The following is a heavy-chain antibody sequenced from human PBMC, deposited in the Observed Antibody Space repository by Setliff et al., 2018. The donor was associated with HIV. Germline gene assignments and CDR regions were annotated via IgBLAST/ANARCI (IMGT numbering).Heavy chain of an antibody. CDR2: IYYSGST. Sequence: PSETLSLTCAVSGYSVSSGYYWGWIRQPPGKGLEWIASIYYSGSTYYAPSLKSRVTISVDTSKNQFSLKLTSVTAADTAVYYCTIPASSLAPNWGRGTQVTVSS. CDR3: TIPASSLAPN. CDR1: GYSVSSGYY. J-gene: IGHJ4*02. V-gene: IGHV4-38-2*01.